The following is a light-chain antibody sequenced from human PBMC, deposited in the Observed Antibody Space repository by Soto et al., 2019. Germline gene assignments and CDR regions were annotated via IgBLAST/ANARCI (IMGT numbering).Light chain of an antibody. J-gene: IGKJ1*01. Sequence: EIVLTQSPGTLSLSPGERGTLSCRASQRISSSHLAWYQQKPGQAPRLLIYGASFRATGIPDRFSGSGSGTDFTLTISRLEPEDIAVYYCQQFSYSPWTFGQGTTVEVK. CDR3: QQFSYSPWT. CDR1: QRISSSH. CDR2: GAS. V-gene: IGKV3-20*01.